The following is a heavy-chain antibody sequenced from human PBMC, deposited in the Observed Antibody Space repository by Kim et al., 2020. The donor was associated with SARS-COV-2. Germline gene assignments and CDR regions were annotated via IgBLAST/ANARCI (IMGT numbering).Heavy chain of an antibody. CDR1: GFTFSSYG. CDR3: ARDGLVVVAATIDYYYYGMDV. J-gene: IGHJ6*02. Sequence: GGSLRLSCAASGFTFSSYGMHWVRQAPGKGLEWVAVISYDGSNKYYADSVKGRFTISRDNSKNTLYLQMNSLRAEDTAVYYCARDGLVVVAATIDYYYYGMDVWGQGTTVTVSS. D-gene: IGHD2-15*01. V-gene: IGHV3-33*05. CDR2: ISYDGSNK.